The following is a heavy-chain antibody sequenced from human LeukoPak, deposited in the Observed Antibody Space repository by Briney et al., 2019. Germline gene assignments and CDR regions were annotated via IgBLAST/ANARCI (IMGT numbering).Heavy chain of an antibody. V-gene: IGHV1-8*01. Sequence: EASVKVSCKASGYTFTSYDINWVRQATGQGLEWMGWMKPNSGNTCYAQKFQGSVTMTRNTSISTAYMELSSRRSEDTAVYYCATLWGLGYCSGGSCFDDWGQGTLVTVSS. J-gene: IGHJ4*02. CDR1: GYTFTSYD. CDR2: MKPNSGNT. D-gene: IGHD2-15*01. CDR3: ATLWGLGYCSGGSCFDD.